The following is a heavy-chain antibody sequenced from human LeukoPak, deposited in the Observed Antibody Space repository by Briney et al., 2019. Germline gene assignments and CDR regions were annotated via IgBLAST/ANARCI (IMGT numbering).Heavy chain of an antibody. Sequence: ASVKVSCKASGYTFTGYYMHWVRQAPGQGLEWMGRINPNSGGTNYAQKFQGRVTMTRDTSISTAYMELSRLGSDDTAVYYCARDRWYGDFDYWGQGTLVTVSS. J-gene: IGHJ4*02. V-gene: IGHV1-2*06. D-gene: IGHD3-10*01. CDR3: ARDRWYGDFDY. CDR2: INPNSGGT. CDR1: GYTFTGYY.